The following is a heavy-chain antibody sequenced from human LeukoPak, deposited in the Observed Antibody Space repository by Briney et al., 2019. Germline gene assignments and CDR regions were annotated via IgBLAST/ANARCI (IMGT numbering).Heavy chain of an antibody. D-gene: IGHD3-22*01. Sequence: GASVKVSCKASGYTFTSYDINWVRQAPGQGLEWMGWISGYNGNTNYAQKGQGRGTITTDTSTSTADMAMRRLRYDDTAVYYCARDRHRRHYYDSSLHPPLDYWGQGTLVTVSS. CDR2: ISGYNGNT. CDR3: ARDRHRRHYYDSSLHPPLDY. J-gene: IGHJ4*02. V-gene: IGHV1-18*01. CDR1: GYTFTSYD.